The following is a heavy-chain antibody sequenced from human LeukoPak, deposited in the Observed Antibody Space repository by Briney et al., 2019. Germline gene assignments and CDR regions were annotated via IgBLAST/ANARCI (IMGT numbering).Heavy chain of an antibody. J-gene: IGHJ4*02. CDR3: ARVGSSSWYLDY. Sequence: GGSLRLSCAASGFTLSTYNMKWVRRAPRKGLEWVSSISTSSSYIYYADSVKGRFTISRDNAKNSLYLQMNSLRAEDTAVYYCARVGSSSWYLDYWGQGTLVTVSS. D-gene: IGHD6-13*01. CDR1: GFTLSTYN. CDR2: ISTSSSYI. V-gene: IGHV3-21*01.